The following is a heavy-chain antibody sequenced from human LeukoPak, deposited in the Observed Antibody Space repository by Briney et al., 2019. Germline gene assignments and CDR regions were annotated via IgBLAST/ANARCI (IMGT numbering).Heavy chain of an antibody. CDR2: INPSGGST. V-gene: IGHV1-46*01. J-gene: IGHJ4*02. D-gene: IGHD1-26*01. Sequence: ASVKVSCKASGYTFTSYYMHWVRQAPGQGLEWMGIINPSGGSTSYAQKFQGRVTMTRDTSTSTVYMELSSLRSEDTAVYYCARDHRSGSYEAYYFDYWGQGTLVTVSS. CDR3: ARDHRSGSYEAYYFDY. CDR1: GYTFTSYY.